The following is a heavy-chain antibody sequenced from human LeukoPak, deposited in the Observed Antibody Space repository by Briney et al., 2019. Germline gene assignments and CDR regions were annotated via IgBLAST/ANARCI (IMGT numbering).Heavy chain of an antibody. Sequence: GESLKISCKGSGYSFTNYWIGWVRQMPGKGLKWMGIIYPGDSDARYSPSFQGQVTISADKSISTAYLQWSSLKASDTAMYYCATLSPGSSGDRDYWGQGTLVTVSS. CDR2: IYPGDSDA. V-gene: IGHV5-51*01. CDR3: ATLSPGSSGDRDY. D-gene: IGHD6-13*01. CDR1: GYSFTNYW. J-gene: IGHJ4*02.